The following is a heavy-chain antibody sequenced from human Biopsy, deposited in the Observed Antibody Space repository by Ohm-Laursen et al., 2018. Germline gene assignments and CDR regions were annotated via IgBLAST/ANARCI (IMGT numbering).Heavy chain of an antibody. D-gene: IGHD4-23*01. CDR2: ISYTGYA. J-gene: IGHJ4*02. CDR1: GGSFTGHY. V-gene: IGHV4-59*11. CDR3: ARGSNDFGGLYFPR. Sequence: SDTLPLTCTVSGGSFTGHYWSWIRQPPGKGLEWIGHISYTGYASYNASLKSRVTISVDTSRNHFSLRLSPLTAADTAVYYCARGSNDFGGLYFPRWGQGTLLTVSS.